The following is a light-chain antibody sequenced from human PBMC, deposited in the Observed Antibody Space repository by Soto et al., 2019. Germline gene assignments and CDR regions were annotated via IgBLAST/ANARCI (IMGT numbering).Light chain of an antibody. V-gene: IGLV2-8*01. J-gene: IGLJ7*01. Sequence: QSALTQPPSASGSPGQSVTISCTGTSSDVGGYNYVSWYQQHPGKAPKLMIYEVSKRPSGVPDRFSGSKSGNTASLTVSGLQAEDEADYYCSSYAGSNNLNAVFGGCTQLTVL. CDR1: SSDVGGYNY. CDR3: SSYAGSNNLNAV. CDR2: EVS.